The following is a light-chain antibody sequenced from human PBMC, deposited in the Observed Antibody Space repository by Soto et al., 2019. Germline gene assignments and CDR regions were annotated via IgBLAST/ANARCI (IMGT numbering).Light chain of an antibody. CDR3: LQSRDSVST. CDR2: SAH. J-gene: IGKJ3*01. Sequence: IVLTQSPGTLSLSPGERATLSCRASQSVSTLYLTWYQQKPGQAPRLLIYSAHTRAAGIPDRFSGTGSGTDFTLTISSLEPEDFALYYCLQSRDSVSTFGPGTKVDIK. V-gene: IGKV3-20*01. CDR1: QSVSTLY.